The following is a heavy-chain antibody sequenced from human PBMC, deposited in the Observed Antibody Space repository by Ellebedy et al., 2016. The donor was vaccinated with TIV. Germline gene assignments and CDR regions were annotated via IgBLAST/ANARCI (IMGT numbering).Heavy chain of an antibody. V-gene: IGHV1-2*02. Sequence: AASVKVSCKASGYTFTSYYMHWARQAPGQGLEWMGWIDPKNGGTDYAQKTQDRVTMTRDTSISTVYMELSGLRSDDTAVYYCATLGYYYYGMDVWGQGTTVIVS. CDR2: IDPKNGGT. J-gene: IGHJ6*02. CDR1: GYTFTSYY. CDR3: ATLGYYYYGMDV.